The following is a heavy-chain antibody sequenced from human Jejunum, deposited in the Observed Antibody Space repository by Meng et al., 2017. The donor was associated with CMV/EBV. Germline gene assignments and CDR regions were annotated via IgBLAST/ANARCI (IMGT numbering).Heavy chain of an antibody. J-gene: IGHJ4*02. CDR3: STDTARVRGY. Sequence: CEVSGFTFSSYWFSWVRQAPEKGLEWVANINPDGSEKYYLDTVKGRFTIFRDNAKNSLYLQVNSLRVEDTAVYYCSTDTARVRGYWGQGTLVTVSS. V-gene: IGHV3-7*04. D-gene: IGHD3-10*01. CDR2: INPDGSEK. CDR1: GFTFSSYW.